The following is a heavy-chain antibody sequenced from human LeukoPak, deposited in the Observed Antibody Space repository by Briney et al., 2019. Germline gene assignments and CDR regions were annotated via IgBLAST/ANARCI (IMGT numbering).Heavy chain of an antibody. Sequence: PSETLSLTCIVSRASPSSSTYSRGCVRQPPGKGVEWSGNIYYSGSTSYNPSLRSPVTMSVDTSKNQFSLNLSSVTAADTAVYYCARLSKGRYFDWIFDYWGQGTLVTVSS. D-gene: IGHD3-9*01. CDR2: IYYSGST. J-gene: IGHJ4*02. V-gene: IGHV4-39*01. CDR1: RASPSSSTYS. CDR3: ARLSKGRYFDWIFDY.